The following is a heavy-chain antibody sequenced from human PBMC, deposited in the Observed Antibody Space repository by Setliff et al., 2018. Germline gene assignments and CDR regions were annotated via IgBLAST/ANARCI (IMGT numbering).Heavy chain of an antibody. Sequence: PGGSLRLSCTASESTFSSFGMHWVRQAPGKGLEWVGFIGYDGSYEYYADSVQGRFTISRDNSKNTLFLHMNNLRPEDTALYYCAKASLAYSFGYYFDSWGQGALVTVSS. D-gene: IGHD5-18*01. CDR3: AKASLAYSFGYYFDS. V-gene: IGHV3-30*02. J-gene: IGHJ4*01. CDR1: ESTFSSFG. CDR2: IGYDGSYE.